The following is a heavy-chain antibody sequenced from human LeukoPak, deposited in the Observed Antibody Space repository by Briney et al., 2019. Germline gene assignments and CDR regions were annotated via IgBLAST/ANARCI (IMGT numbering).Heavy chain of an antibody. J-gene: IGHJ5*02. D-gene: IGHD5-12*01. CDR3: AARSSGYVGH. CDR2: IKSDGTYT. V-gene: IGHV3-74*01. CDR1: GFTFSSYW. Sequence: GGSLRLSCAASGFTFSSYWVHWVRQAPGRGLVWVSRIKSDGTYTNYADSVKGRFTISRDNAKNTLYLHVNSLRADDTAVYYCAARSSGYVGHWGQGTLVTVSP.